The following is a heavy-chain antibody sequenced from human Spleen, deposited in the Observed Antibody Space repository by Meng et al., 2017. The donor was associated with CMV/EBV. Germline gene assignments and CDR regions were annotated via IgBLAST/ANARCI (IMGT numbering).Heavy chain of an antibody. D-gene: IGHD3-3*01. CDR3: AKIFPSDYYKYSMDV. V-gene: IGHV4-39*07. Sequence: SETLSLTCTVSGASITVSEYYWAWIRQPPGKGLEFVGTIYFSGSTHYNPSLATRVTMSQDSSKNQFSVRLTSVTAADTAMYYCAKIFPSDYYKYSMDVWGQGTTVTVSS. J-gene: IGHJ6*02. CDR2: IYFSGST. CDR1: GASITVSEYY.